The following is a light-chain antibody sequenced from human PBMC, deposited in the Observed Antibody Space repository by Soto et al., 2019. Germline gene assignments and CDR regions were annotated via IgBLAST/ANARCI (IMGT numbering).Light chain of an antibody. CDR3: SSYTSSSTGV. CDR2: EVS. CDR1: SSDVGGYNS. J-gene: IGLJ3*02. V-gene: IGLV2-14*01. Sequence: QSALTQPASVSGSPGQSITISCTGTSSDVGGYNSVSWYQQHPGKAPKLMIYEVSNRPSGVSNRFSGSKSGNTASLTISGLQDEDEADYYCSSYTSSSTGVFGGGTKLTVL.